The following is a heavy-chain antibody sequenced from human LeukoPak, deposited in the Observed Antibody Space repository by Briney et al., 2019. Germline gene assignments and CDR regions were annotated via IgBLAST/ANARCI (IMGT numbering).Heavy chain of an antibody. J-gene: IGHJ3*02. CDR2: IYYSGST. CDR3: ARNYGGNYLGAFDI. Sequence: SETLSLTCAVSGGSISSYYWSWVRQPPGKGLEWIGDIYYSGSTNYNPSLKSRVIISVDTSKNQFSLKLSSVTAADTAVYYCARNYGGNYLGAFDIWGQGTMVTVSP. D-gene: IGHD4-23*01. V-gene: IGHV4-59*01. CDR1: GGSISSYY.